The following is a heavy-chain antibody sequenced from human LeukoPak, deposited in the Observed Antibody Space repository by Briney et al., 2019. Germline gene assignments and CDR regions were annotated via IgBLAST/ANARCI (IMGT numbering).Heavy chain of an antibody. J-gene: IGHJ5*02. D-gene: IGHD6-6*01. Sequence: SQTLSLTCAVYGGSFSGYYWRWIRQPPGKGLEWIGEINHSGTTNSNPSLKSRVTISVHTSKNQFSLTLSSVTAADTAVYYCARDGEYSSSSSWFDPWGQGTLVTVSS. CDR2: INHSGTT. CDR3: ARDGEYSSSSSWFDP. V-gene: IGHV4-34*01. CDR1: GGSFSGYY.